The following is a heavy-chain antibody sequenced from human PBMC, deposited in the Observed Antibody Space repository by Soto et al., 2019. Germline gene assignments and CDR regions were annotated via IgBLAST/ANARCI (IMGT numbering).Heavy chain of an antibody. V-gene: IGHV1-18*01. J-gene: IGHJ5*02. CDR1: GYTFTSYT. CDR3: AYCSSSSCYASWFDP. D-gene: IGHD2-2*01. CDR2: ISAYNGHT. Sequence: ASVKVSCKASGYTFTSYTITWVRHAPGQGLECMGWISAYNGHTNYAQKLQGRVTMTTETSTGTAYMELRSLRSDDTAVYYCAYCSSSSCYASWFDPWGQGTPVTVSS.